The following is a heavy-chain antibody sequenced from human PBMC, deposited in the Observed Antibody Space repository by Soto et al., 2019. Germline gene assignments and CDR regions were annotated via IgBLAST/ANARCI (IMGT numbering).Heavy chain of an antibody. J-gene: IGHJ4*02. CDR2: IYYSGNT. V-gene: IGHV4-39*01. CDR1: GGSISSSTYY. CDR3: ATFEFSSTFYDF. D-gene: IGHD6-6*01. Sequence: SETLSLTCTVSGGSISSSTYYWGWIRQPPGKGLEWIGSIYYSGNTYYNLSLKSRVTISVDTSKNQFSLKLSSVTAADTAVYYCATFEFSSTFYDFWGQGTLVTVSS.